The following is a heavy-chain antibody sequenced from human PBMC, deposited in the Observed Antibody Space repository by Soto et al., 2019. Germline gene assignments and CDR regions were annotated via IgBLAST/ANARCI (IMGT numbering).Heavy chain of an antibody. CDR2: IDWDDDK. CDR3: SRTTAERLDAFDI. Sequence: SGPTLVNPTQTLTLTCTFAGFSLSTSGMCVSWIRQPPGKALEWLARIDWDDDKYYSTSLKTRLTISKDTSKNQVVLTMTNMDPVDTATYYCSRTTAERLDAFDIWGQGTMVTVSS. V-gene: IGHV2-70*11. J-gene: IGHJ3*02. CDR1: GFSLSTSGMC. D-gene: IGHD4-17*01.